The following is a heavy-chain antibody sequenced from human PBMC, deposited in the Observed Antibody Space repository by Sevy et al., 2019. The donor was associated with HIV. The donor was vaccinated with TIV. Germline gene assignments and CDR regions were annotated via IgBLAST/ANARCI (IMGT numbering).Heavy chain of an antibody. J-gene: IGHJ4*02. D-gene: IGHD3-22*01. V-gene: IGHV4-4*07. CDR3: AREFFYDSTDYYWPGYYFDY. CDR1: GGSVSSEY. CDR2: IDTSETI. Sequence: SETLSLTCNVSGGSVSSEYWSWIRQPAGKGLEWIGRIDTSETINYNPALKSRVTMSIDTSKNQISLKLTSVTAADTAVCYCAREFFYDSTDYYWPGYYFDYWGQGTLVTVSS.